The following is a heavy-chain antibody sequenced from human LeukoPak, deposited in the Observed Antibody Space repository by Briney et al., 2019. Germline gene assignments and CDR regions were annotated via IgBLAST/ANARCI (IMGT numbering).Heavy chain of an antibody. D-gene: IGHD3-16*02. J-gene: IGHJ4*02. CDR3: ASRMITFGGVIVTDY. CDR2: IYSGGST. Sequence: PGGSLSLSCAASGFTVSSNYMSWVRQAPGKGLEWVSVIYSGGSTYYADSVKGRFTISRDNSKNTLYLQMNSLRAEDTAVYYCASRMITFGGVIVTDYWGQGTLVTVSS. CDR1: GFTVSSNY. V-gene: IGHV3-66*01.